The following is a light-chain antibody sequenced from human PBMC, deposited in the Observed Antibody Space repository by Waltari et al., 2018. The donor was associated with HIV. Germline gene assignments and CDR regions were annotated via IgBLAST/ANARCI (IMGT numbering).Light chain of an antibody. CDR1: QSVSSSY. J-gene: IGKJ2*01. CDR2: GAS. CDR3: QHFDTSLPKYT. Sequence: EFVLTQSPGTLSLSPGERATLSCRASQSVSSSYLAWYQQRPGQAPRLLMYGASSRAAGIPDRFTGSGSGTDFTLTISRLEPEDFAVYYCQHFDTSLPKYTFGQGTKLEIK. V-gene: IGKV3-20*01.